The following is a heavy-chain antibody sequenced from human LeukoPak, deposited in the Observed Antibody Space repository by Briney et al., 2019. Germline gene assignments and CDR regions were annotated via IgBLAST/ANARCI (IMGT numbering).Heavy chain of an antibody. CDR3: AGDSGSYPYYYGMDV. CDR2: IYTSGST. Sequence: SETLSLTCTVSGGPISSYYWSWIRQPAGKGLEWIGRIYTSGSTNYNPSLKSRVTMSVDTSKNQFSLKLSSVTAADTAVYYCAGDSGSYPYYYGMDVWGQGTTVTVSS. V-gene: IGHV4-4*07. J-gene: IGHJ6*02. D-gene: IGHD1-26*01. CDR1: GGPISSYY.